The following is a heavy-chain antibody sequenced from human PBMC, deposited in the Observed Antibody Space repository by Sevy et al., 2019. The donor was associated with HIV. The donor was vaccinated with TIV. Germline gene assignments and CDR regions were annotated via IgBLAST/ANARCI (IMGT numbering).Heavy chain of an antibody. J-gene: IGHJ3*02. CDR1: GYTFTDYY. CDR2: INPKSGGT. Sequence: ASVKVSYTASGYTFTDYYMHWVRQAPGQGLEWMGWINPKSGGTKYAQKFQGWVTMTRDASISTAYMELSRLKSDDTAVYYCATHITVADAFDIWGQGTLVTVSS. D-gene: IGHD6-19*01. V-gene: IGHV1-2*04. CDR3: ATHITVADAFDI.